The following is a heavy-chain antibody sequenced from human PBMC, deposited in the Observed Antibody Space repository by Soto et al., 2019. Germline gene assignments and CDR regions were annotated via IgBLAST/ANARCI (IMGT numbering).Heavy chain of an antibody. Sequence: SETLSLTCAVYGGSFSGYYWSWIRQPPGKGLEWIGEINHSGSTNYNPSLKSRVTISVDTSKNQFSLKLSSVTAADTAVYYCATSYCTNGVCHLAFDYWGQGTLVTVSS. V-gene: IGHV4-34*01. CDR1: GGSFSGYY. J-gene: IGHJ4*02. CDR3: ATSYCTNGVCHLAFDY. D-gene: IGHD2-8*01. CDR2: INHSGST.